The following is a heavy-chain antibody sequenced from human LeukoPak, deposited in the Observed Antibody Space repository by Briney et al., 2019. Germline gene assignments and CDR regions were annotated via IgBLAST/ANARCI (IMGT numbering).Heavy chain of an antibody. J-gene: IGHJ6*03. CDR2: IYYSGST. V-gene: IGHV4-39*07. CDR1: GGSISSSSYY. CDR3: ARIPPPVRYYYMDV. Sequence: SETLSLTCTVSGGSISSSSYYWGWIRQPPGKGLEWVGSIYYSGSTYYNPSLKSRVTISVDTSKNQFSLKLSSVTAADTAVYYCARIPPPVRYYYMDVWGKGTTVTVSS.